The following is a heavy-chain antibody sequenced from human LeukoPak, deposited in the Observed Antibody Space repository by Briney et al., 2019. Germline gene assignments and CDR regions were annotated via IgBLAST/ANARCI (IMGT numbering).Heavy chain of an antibody. CDR1: GDSISSSNCY. Sequence: SETLSLTCTVSGDSISSSNCYWGWIRQPRGKGLEWIGSIYVSGGTYYNASLKSRVTISVDTSKNQFSLKLSSVPAADTAVYYCARDPYYYGSGSYYNAGSSWGQGTLVTVSS. V-gene: IGHV4-39*02. J-gene: IGHJ4*02. CDR2: IYVSGGT. CDR3: ARDPYYYGSGSYYNAGSS. D-gene: IGHD3-10*01.